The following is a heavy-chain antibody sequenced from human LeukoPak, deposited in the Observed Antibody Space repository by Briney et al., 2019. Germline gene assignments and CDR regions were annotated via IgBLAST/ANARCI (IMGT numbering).Heavy chain of an antibody. J-gene: IGHJ3*01. CDR2: IGGSGSYT. CDR3: GKDPNGDYVGAFEF. D-gene: IGHD4-17*01. CDR1: EFTFATYA. V-gene: IGHV3-23*01. Sequence: PGGSLRVSCVASEFTFATYAMTWVRLTPGKGLEWVSSIGGSGSYTNYADSVRGRVTVSRDNSKNTLYLQMNSLRAEDTAVYYCGKDPNGDYVGAFEFWGQGTLVSVSS.